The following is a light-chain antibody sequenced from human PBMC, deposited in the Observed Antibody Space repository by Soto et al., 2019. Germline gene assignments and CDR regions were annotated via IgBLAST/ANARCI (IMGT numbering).Light chain of an antibody. Sequence: DIQMTQSPSTLSASVGDRVTITCRASQSISYWLAWYQQKPGKAPTVLIYKASILESGVPSRFSGSGSGTEFTLTISSLQPEDFATYYCQQYNSYSITFGGGTKVEMK. J-gene: IGKJ4*01. CDR1: QSISYW. CDR3: QQYNSYSIT. V-gene: IGKV1-5*03. CDR2: KAS.